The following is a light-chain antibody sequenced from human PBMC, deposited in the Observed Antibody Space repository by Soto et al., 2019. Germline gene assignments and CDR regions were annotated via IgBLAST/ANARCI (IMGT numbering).Light chain of an antibody. CDR2: EVT. V-gene: IGLV2-14*01. J-gene: IGLJ1*01. CDR1: SSDVGGYNF. CDR3: SSSTTSSTL. Sequence: QSALTQPASVSGSPGQSITISCTGSSSDVGGYNFVSWYQQHPGKAPKVVIYEVTNRPSGVYSRFSGSKSGNTASLTISGLQAEDEADYFCSSSTTSSTLFGTGTKLTVL.